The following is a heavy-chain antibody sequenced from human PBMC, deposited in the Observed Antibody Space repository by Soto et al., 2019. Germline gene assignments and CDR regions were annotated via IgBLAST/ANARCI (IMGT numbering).Heavy chain of an antibody. CDR3: ARDPNCSSTSCSQGWFDP. V-gene: IGHV3-33*01. Sequence: GGSLRLSCAASGFTFSSYGMHWVRQAPGKGLDWVAVIWYDGSNKYYAVSVKGRFTISRDNSKNTLYLQMNSLRAEDTAVYYCARDPNCSSTSCSQGWFDPWGQGTLVTVSS. J-gene: IGHJ5*02. CDR1: GFTFSSYG. CDR2: IWYDGSNK. D-gene: IGHD2-2*01.